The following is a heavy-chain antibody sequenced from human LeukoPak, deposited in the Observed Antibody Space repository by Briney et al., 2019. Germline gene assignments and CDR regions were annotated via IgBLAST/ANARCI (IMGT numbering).Heavy chain of an antibody. D-gene: IGHD6-19*01. CDR2: ISGSGDIT. CDR3: AKDLYISGHSGDS. CDR1: GFTFSSYA. V-gene: IGHV3-23*01. J-gene: IGHJ4*02. Sequence: GGSLRLSCAASGFTFSSYAMSWVRQAPGKGREWVSAISGSGDITYYADSVKGRFTMSRDNSKRTLYLQMNSLRAEDTAIYYCAKDLYISGHSGDSWGQGTLVTVSS.